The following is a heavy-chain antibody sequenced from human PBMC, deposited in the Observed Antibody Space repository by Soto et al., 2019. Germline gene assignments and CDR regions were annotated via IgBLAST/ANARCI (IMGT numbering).Heavy chain of an antibody. CDR3: ARDYRWASDY. CDR1: GFNFRAFG. CDR2: INDKGRSI. Sequence: PGGSLRLSCAASGFNFRAFGMNWVRQAPGKGLEWLSHINDKGRSIYYADSVKGRFTISRDNAENSLYLHMNSLRDEDTAVYYCARDYRWASDYWGQGALVTVSS. V-gene: IGHV3-48*02. D-gene: IGHD2-8*02. J-gene: IGHJ4*02.